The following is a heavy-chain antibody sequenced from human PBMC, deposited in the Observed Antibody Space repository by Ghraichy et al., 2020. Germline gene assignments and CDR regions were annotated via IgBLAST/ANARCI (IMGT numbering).Heavy chain of an antibody. CDR3: ARVSLRYTSGRTWYYFDY. CDR2: IFYSGST. CDR1: GSSISSGGYS. V-gene: IGHV4-30-4*07. Sequence: SETLSLTCTVSGSSISSGGYSWSWIRQPPGKGLEWIGYIFYSGSTSYNPSLKSRVTISVYTSENQFSLKLSSLTAADTAMYYCARVSLRYTSGRTWYYFDYWGQGTLVTVSS. J-gene: IGHJ4*02. D-gene: IGHD6-19*01.